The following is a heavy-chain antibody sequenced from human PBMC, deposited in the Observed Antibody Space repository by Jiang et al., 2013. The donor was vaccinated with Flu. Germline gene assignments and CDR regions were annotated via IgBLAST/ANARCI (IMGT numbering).Heavy chain of an antibody. CDR2: ITAYNGDT. CDR1: GYTFTTYS. CDR3: ARGGLQYRGGFDY. D-gene: IGHD1-26*01. V-gene: IGHV1-18*01. J-gene: IGHJ4*02. Sequence: GAEVKKPGASVKVSCKTSGYTFTTYSISWVRQAPGQGLQWMGWITAYNGDTNYAQEVQDRVTMTTDTSTSTAYMELRSLTSDDTAVYYCARGGLQYRGGFDYWGQGTLVTVSS.